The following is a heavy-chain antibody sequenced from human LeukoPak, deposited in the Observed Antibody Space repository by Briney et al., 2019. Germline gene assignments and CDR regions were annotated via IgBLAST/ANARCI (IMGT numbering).Heavy chain of an antibody. Sequence: PGGALRLSCAASGFTFSSDSMNWVRQAPGKGLEWGSSISRSSSYIYYADSVKGRFTISRDNAKNSLYLQMNSLRAEDTAVYYCARSKVGATDYWGQGTLVTVSS. CDR2: ISRSSSYI. D-gene: IGHD1-26*01. J-gene: IGHJ4*02. CDR1: GFTFSSDS. V-gene: IGHV3-21*01. CDR3: ARSKVGATDY.